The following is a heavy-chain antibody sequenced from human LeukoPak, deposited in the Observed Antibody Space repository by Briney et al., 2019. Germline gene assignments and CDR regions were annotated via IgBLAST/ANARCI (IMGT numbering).Heavy chain of an antibody. CDR1: GGSISSYY. CDR3: AREGSTGVTPYCYYGMDV. J-gene: IGHJ6*02. V-gene: IGHV4-59*01. CDR2: IYYSGST. D-gene: IGHD4-23*01. Sequence: SETLSLTCTVSGGSISSYYWSWIRQPPGKGLESIGYIYYSGSTNYNPSLKSRVTISVDTSKNQFSLKLSSVTAADTAVYYCAREGSTGVTPYCYYGMDVWGQGSTVTVSS.